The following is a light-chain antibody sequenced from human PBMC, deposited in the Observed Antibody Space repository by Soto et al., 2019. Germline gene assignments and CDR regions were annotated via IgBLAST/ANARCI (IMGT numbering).Light chain of an antibody. CDR1: SSDVSGYNY. Sequence: QSVLTQPASVSGSPGQSITISCTGTSSDVSGYNYVSWYQQHPGKAPKLMIYDVSNRPSGVSNRFSGSKSGNTASLTISGLQAEDEADYYCSSYTSSSTVVFGGGTKVIVL. CDR2: DVS. J-gene: IGLJ2*01. CDR3: SSYTSSSTVV. V-gene: IGLV2-14*01.